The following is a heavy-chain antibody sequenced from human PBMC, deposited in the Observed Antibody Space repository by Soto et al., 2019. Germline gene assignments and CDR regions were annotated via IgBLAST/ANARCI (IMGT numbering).Heavy chain of an antibody. J-gene: IGHJ3*02. CDR2: ISSSSSYT. V-gene: IGHV3-11*06. Sequence: GGSLRLSCAASGFTFSDYYMSWIRQAPGRGLEWVSYISSSSSYTNYADSVKGRFTISRDNSKNTLYLQMNSLRAEDTAVYYCANLGIDAFDIWGQGTMVTVSS. D-gene: IGHD1-26*01. CDR3: ANLGIDAFDI. CDR1: GFTFSDYY.